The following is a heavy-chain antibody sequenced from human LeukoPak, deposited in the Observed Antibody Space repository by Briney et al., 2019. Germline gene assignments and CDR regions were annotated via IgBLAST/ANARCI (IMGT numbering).Heavy chain of an antibody. D-gene: IGHD3-22*01. Sequence: PSETLSLTCTVSGDSIFSTTYYWGWIRQPPGKGLEWIGSMYHSGDTYYNPSLKSRVTISVDTSKNQFSLKLSSVTAADTAVYYCARTGGLIVQWSTGDFDYWGQGTLVTVSS. V-gene: IGHV4-39*07. J-gene: IGHJ4*02. CDR1: GDSIFSTTYY. CDR3: ARTGGLIVQWSTGDFDY. CDR2: MYHSGDT.